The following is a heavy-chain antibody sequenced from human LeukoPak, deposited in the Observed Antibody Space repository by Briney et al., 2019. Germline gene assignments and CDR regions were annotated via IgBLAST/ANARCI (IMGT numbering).Heavy chain of an antibody. CDR3: ASQYYYDSSGYVIEGAFDI. D-gene: IGHD3-22*01. J-gene: IGHJ3*02. Sequence: GGSLRLSCAASGFTFSSYNMNWVRQAPGKGLEWVSSISTASDYIYYADSLKGRFTISRDNAKNSLYLQMNSLRAEDTAVYYCASQYYYDSSGYVIEGAFDIWGQGTMVTVSS. CDR1: GFTFSSYN. CDR2: ISTASDYI. V-gene: IGHV3-21*01.